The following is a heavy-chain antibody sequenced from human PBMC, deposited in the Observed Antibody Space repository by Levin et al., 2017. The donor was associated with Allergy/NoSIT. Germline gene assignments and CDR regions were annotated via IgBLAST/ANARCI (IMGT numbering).Heavy chain of an antibody. Sequence: SETLSLTCTVSGGSISSGGYYWSWIRQHPGKGLEWIGYIYYSGSTYYNPSLKSRVTISVDTSKNQFSLKLSSVTAADTAVYYCAREIADSSSWYVYYYMDVWGKGTTVTVSS. V-gene: IGHV4-31*03. D-gene: IGHD6-13*01. J-gene: IGHJ6*03. CDR2: IYYSGST. CDR1: GGSISSGGYY. CDR3: AREIADSSSWYVYYYMDV.